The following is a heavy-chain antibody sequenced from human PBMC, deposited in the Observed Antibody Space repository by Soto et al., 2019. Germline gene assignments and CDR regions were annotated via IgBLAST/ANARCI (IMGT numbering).Heavy chain of an antibody. J-gene: IGHJ6*02. V-gene: IGHV4-30-4*01. CDR3: ARGKDYGVNGNYYYYYGMDV. Sequence: SETLSLTCTVSGGSISSGDYYWSWIRQPPGKGLEWIGYIYYSGSTYYNPSLKSRVTISVDTSKNQFSLKLSSVTAADTAVYYFARGKDYGVNGNYYYYYGMDVWGQGTTVTVSS. CDR2: IYYSGST. CDR1: GGSISSGDYY. D-gene: IGHD4-17*01.